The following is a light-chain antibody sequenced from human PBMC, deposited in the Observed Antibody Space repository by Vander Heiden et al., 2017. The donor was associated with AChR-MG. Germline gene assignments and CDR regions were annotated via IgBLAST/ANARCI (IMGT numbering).Light chain of an antibody. V-gene: IGLV1-44*01. CDR3: AAWDDSLNAVV. CDR2: SNN. CDR1: GSNIGIYT. J-gene: IGLJ3*02. Sequence: QSVLTQPPSASGTPGQRVTIPCSGSGSNIGIYTVNWYQHLPGTAPKLLMSSNNQRPSGVPDRFSGSKSGTSASLAISGLQSEDEADYFCAAWDDSLNAVVFGGGTKLTVL.